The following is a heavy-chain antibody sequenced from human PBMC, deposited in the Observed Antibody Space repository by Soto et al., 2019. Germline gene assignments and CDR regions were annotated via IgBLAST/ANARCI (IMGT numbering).Heavy chain of an antibody. Sequence: SETLSLTCTVSGGSISSGGYYWSWIRQHPGKGLEWIGYIYYSGSTYYNPSLKSRVTISVDTSKNQFSLKLSSVTAADTAVYYCARDTYDFWGYGEDVWGQGTTVTVSS. CDR3: ARDTYDFWGYGEDV. CDR2: IYYSGST. V-gene: IGHV4-31*03. CDR1: GGSISSGGYY. J-gene: IGHJ6*02. D-gene: IGHD3-3*01.